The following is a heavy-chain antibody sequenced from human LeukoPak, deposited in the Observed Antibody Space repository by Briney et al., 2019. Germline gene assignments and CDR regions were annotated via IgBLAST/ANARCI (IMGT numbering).Heavy chain of an antibody. Sequence: PGESLKISCKGSGYSFTSYWISWVRQMPGKGLEWMGRIDPSDSYTNYSPSFQGHVTISADKSISTAYLQWSSLKASDTAMYYCARQAQEVVAAFGMDVWGKGTTVTVSS. J-gene: IGHJ6*04. CDR1: GYSFTSYW. D-gene: IGHD2-15*01. CDR3: ARQAQEVVAAFGMDV. CDR2: IDPSDSYT. V-gene: IGHV5-10-1*01.